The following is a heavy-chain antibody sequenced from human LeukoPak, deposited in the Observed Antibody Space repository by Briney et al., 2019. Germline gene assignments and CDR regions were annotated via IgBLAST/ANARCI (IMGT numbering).Heavy chain of an antibody. CDR3: ARGGKLWFGELYVFDY. CDR2: MNPNSGNT. Sequence: GASVKVSCKASGYTFTSYDINWVRQATGQGLEWMGWMNPNSGNTGYAQKFQGRVTMTRNTSISTAYMELSSLRSEDTAVYYCARGGKLWFGELYVFDYWGQGTLVTVSS. CDR1: GYTFTSYD. D-gene: IGHD3-10*01. J-gene: IGHJ4*02. V-gene: IGHV1-8*01.